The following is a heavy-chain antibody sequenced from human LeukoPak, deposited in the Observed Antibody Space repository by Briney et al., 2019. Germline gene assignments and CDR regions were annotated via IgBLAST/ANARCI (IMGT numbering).Heavy chain of an antibody. V-gene: IGHV3-23*01. D-gene: IGHD6-6*01. CDR1: GFTFSSYA. CDR2: ITGSSGGT. J-gene: IGHJ4*02. CDR3: AKEVAAGRKGIDY. Sequence: GGSLRLSCAASGFTFSSYAMSWVRQAPGKGLEWVSGITGSSGGTYYADSVKGRFTISRDSPSSTLFLQMKSLRAEDTATYYCAKEVAAGRKGIDYWGQGILVTVSS.